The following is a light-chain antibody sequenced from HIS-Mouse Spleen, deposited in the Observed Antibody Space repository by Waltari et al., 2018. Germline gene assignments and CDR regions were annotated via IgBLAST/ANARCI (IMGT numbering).Light chain of an antibody. CDR3: SSYTSSSTEV. V-gene: IGLV2-14*03. CDR1: SSDVGGYNY. Sequence: QSALTQPASVSGSPGQSITISCTVTSSDVGGYNYVSWYQQHPGKAPKLMIYDVSNRPSGVSNRFSGSKSGNTASLTISGLQAEDEADYYCSSYTSSSTEVFGGGTKLTVL. CDR2: DVS. J-gene: IGLJ2*01.